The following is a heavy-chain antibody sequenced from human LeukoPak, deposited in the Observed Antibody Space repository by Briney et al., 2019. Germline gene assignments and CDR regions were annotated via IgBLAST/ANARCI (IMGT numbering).Heavy chain of an antibody. CDR2: ISSSSSYI. D-gene: IGHD3-22*01. CDR1: GFTFSSYS. J-gene: IGHJ4*02. CDR3: ARDSTYYYDSSGYPPDY. Sequence: GGSLRLSCAVSGFTFSSYSMNWVRQAPGKGLEWVSSISSSSSYIYYADSVKGRFTISRDNAKNSLYLQMNSLRAEDTAVYYCARDSTYYYDSSGYPPDYWGQGTLVTVSS. V-gene: IGHV3-21*01.